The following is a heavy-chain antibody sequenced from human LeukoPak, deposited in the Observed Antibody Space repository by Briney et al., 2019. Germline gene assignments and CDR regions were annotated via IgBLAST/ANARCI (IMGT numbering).Heavy chain of an antibody. Sequence: GASVKVSCKASGYTFTSYYMHWVRQAPGQGLEWMRIINPSGGSTSYAQKFQGRVTMTRDTSTSTVYMELSSLRSEDTAVYYCAREGGSHIVVVTAENWFDPWGQGTLVTVSS. CDR2: INPSGGST. V-gene: IGHV1-46*01. CDR1: GYTFTSYY. D-gene: IGHD2-21*02. CDR3: AREGGSHIVVVTAENWFDP. J-gene: IGHJ5*02.